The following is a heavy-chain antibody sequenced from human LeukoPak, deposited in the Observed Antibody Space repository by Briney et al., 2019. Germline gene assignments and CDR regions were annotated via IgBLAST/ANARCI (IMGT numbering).Heavy chain of an antibody. Sequence: SETLSLTCAVYGGSFSGYYWSWIRQPPGKGLEWIGEINHSGSTNYNPSLKSRVTISVDRSKNQFSLKLSSVTAADTAVHYCARDRRYYGSGSNGMDVWGQGTTVTVSS. D-gene: IGHD3-10*01. V-gene: IGHV4-34*01. CDR2: INHSGST. J-gene: IGHJ6*02. CDR1: GGSFSGYY. CDR3: ARDRRYYGSGSNGMDV.